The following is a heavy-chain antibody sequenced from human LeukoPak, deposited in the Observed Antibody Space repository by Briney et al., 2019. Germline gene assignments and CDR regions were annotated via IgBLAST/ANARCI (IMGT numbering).Heavy chain of an antibody. CDR2: MNPNSGNT. J-gene: IGHJ5*02. V-gene: IGHV1-8*03. Sequence: ASVKVSRKASGYTFTSYDINWVRQATGQGLEWMGWMNPNSGNTGYAQKFQGRVTITRNTSISTAYMELSSLRSEDTAVYYCARGGYCSGGSCYGYNWFDPWGQGTLVTVSS. CDR1: GYTFTSYD. CDR3: ARGGYCSGGSCYGYNWFDP. D-gene: IGHD2-15*01.